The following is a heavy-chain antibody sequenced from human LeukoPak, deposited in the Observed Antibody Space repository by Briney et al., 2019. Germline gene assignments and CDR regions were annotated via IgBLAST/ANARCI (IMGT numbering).Heavy chain of an antibody. V-gene: IGHV1-2*02. J-gene: IGHJ4*02. Sequence: ASVKVSCKASGYTLTGYSMHWVRQAPGQGLEWMGWINPNSGDTSCALKFQDRVTMTRDTSISTAYMELSRLTSDDTAVYYCARVRYSSSWTFDYWGQGTLVTVSS. CDR1: GYTLTGYS. D-gene: IGHD6-13*01. CDR3: ARVRYSSSWTFDY. CDR2: INPNSGDT.